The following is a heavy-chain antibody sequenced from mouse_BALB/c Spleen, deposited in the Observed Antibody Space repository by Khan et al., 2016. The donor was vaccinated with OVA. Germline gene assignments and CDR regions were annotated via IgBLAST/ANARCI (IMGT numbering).Heavy chain of an antibody. CDR3: ASMILYYDGSNFVGYYFDY. Sequence: EVQLQESGPGLVKPSQSLSLTCTVTGYSITSDYAWNWIRQFPGNKLEWMGSISYSGDTAYNPSLKSRISLTRDTSKNPFFLQLNSVTTEDTATYYGASMILYYDGSNFVGYYFDYWGQGTTLTVSS. J-gene: IGHJ2*01. CDR2: ISYSGDT. V-gene: IGHV3-2*02. CDR1: GYSITSDYA. D-gene: IGHD1-1*01.